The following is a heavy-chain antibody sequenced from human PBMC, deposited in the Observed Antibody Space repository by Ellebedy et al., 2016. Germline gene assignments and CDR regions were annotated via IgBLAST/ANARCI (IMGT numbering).Heavy chain of an antibody. CDR1: GGTFSSYA. CDR2: IIPIFGTA. Sequence: SVKVSCXASGGTFSSYAISWVRQAPGQGLEWMGGIIPIFGTANYALKFQGRVTITADESTSTAYMELSSLRSEDTAVYYCARARITMVRGALRPYGMDVWGQGTTVTVSS. J-gene: IGHJ6*02. D-gene: IGHD3-10*01. CDR3: ARARITMVRGALRPYGMDV. V-gene: IGHV1-69*13.